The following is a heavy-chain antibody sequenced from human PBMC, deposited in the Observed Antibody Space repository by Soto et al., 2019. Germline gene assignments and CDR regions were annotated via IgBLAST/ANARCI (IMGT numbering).Heavy chain of an antibody. D-gene: IGHD2-15*01. CDR3: ARGPIVVVGAVTYYFDY. Sequence: QVQLQESGPGLVKPSQTLSLTCTVSGGSISSGGYYWSWIRQHPGNGLEWIGYIYYSGSTFYNPSLKSRLIISVDRPKNQFSLEVSSVTAAATAVYYCARGPIVVVGAVTYYFDYWGQGTLVTV. CDR1: GGSISSGGYY. CDR2: IYYSGST. J-gene: IGHJ4*02. V-gene: IGHV4-31*03.